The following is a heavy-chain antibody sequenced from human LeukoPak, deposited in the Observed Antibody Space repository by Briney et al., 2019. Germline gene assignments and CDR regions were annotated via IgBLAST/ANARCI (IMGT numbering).Heavy chain of an antibody. CDR1: GYTFTGYY. D-gene: IGHD3-16*02. J-gene: IGHJ4*02. V-gene: IGHV1-2*02. CDR2: INLNSGGT. CDR3: ARSLGDFDY. Sequence: ASVKVSCKASGYTFTGYYMNWVRQAPGQGLEWMGWINLNSGGTNYAQKFQGRVTMTRDTSISTAYMELSSLRSEDTAVYYCARSLGDFDYWGQGTLVTVSS.